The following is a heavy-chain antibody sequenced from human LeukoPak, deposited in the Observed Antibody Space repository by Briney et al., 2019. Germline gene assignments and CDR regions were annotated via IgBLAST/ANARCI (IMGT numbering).Heavy chain of an antibody. CDR1: GYTFTSYG. CDR3: ASSSTVTTYRPTFDY. CDR2: ISAYNGNT. J-gene: IGHJ4*02. V-gene: IGHV1-18*01. Sequence: GASVKVSCKASGYTFTSYGISWVRQAPGQGLEWMGWISAYNGNTNYAQKFQGRVTITADESTSTAYMELSSLRSEDTAVYYCASSSTVTTYRPTFDYWGQGTLVTVSS. D-gene: IGHD4-17*01.